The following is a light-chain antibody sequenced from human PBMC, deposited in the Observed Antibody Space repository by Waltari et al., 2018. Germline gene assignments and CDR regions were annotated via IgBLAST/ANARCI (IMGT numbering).Light chain of an antibody. J-gene: IGKJ2*01. CDR2: GAS. Sequence: EIVLTQSPGTLSLSTGERPNLSCRASQRVRRSYVAWYQQKPGQAPRLLIYGASSRATGIPDRFSGSGSGTDFTLTISRLEPGDFAVYYCQQYCSSPYTFGQGTKLEIK. CDR1: QRVRRSY. CDR3: QQYCSSPYT. V-gene: IGKV3-20*01.